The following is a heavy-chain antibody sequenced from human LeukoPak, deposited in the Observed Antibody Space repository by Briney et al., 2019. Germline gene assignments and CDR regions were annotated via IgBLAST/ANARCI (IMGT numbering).Heavy chain of an antibody. Sequence: PSETLSLTCAVSGGSISSGGYSWSWIQQPPGKGLEWIGYIYHSGSTYYNPSLKSRVTISVDRSKNQFSLKLSSVTAADTAVYYCARGSRGAMVNYWGQGTLVTVSS. CDR1: GGSISSGGYS. V-gene: IGHV4-30-2*01. CDR2: IYHSGST. CDR3: ARGSRGAMVNY. D-gene: IGHD5-18*01. J-gene: IGHJ4*02.